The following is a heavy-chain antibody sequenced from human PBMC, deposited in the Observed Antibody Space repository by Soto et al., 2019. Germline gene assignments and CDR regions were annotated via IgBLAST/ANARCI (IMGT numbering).Heavy chain of an antibody. CDR2: ISGSGGST. V-gene: IGHV3-23*01. Sequence: EVQLLESGGGLVQPGGSLRLSCAASGFTFSSYAMSWVRQAPGKGLEWVSAISGSGGSTYYADSVKGRFTISRHNSNNTLSLQMNCLRAEDTAVYYCAYSSTPFDYWGQGTLVTVSS. CDR1: GFTFSSYA. CDR3: AYSSTPFDY. D-gene: IGHD6-13*01. J-gene: IGHJ4*02.